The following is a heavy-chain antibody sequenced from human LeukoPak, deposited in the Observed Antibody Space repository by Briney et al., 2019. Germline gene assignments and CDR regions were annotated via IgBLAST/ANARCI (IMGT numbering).Heavy chain of an antibody. CDR1: GGSISSYY. Sequence: SGTLPLTCTVSGGSISSYYWSWIRQPPGKGLEWIGYIYYSGSTNYNPSLKSRVTISVDTSKNQFSLKLSSVTAADTAVYYCARAAAGTNNNWFDPWGQGTLVTVSS. CDR2: IYYSGST. D-gene: IGHD6-13*01. CDR3: ARAAAGTNNNWFDP. V-gene: IGHV4-59*01. J-gene: IGHJ5*02.